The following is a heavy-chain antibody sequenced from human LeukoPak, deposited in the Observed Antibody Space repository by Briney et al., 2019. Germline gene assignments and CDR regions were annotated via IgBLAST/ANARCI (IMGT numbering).Heavy chain of an antibody. Sequence: PSETLSLTCTVSGDSISNYYWSWIRQPPGKGLEWIGYIYYSGSTNYNPSLKSRVTISVDMSKNQFSLKLSSVTAADTAVYYCARELLYGDYSNWFDPWGQGTLVTVSS. CDR2: IYYSGST. CDR3: ARELLYGDYSNWFDP. CDR1: GDSISNYY. J-gene: IGHJ5*02. D-gene: IGHD4-17*01. V-gene: IGHV4-59*01.